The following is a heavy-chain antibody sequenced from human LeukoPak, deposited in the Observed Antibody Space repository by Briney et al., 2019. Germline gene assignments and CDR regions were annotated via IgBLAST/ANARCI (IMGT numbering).Heavy chain of an antibody. J-gene: IGHJ4*02. Sequence: GGSLRLSCIGSGYTFSDYWIHWVRQAPGKGLVWVSRIDGGGRNTNYADSVKGRFTVSRDNAKNTVYLQTNSLSAEDTAVYYCIRDFRIADFWGQGTLVTVSS. CDR1: GYTFSDYW. V-gene: IGHV3-74*01. CDR3: IRDFRIADF. D-gene: IGHD1-14*01. CDR2: IDGGGRNT.